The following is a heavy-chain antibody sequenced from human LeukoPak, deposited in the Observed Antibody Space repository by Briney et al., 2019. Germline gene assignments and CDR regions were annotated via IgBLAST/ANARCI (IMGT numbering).Heavy chain of an antibody. CDR2: IDPSDSYT. CDR3: AREPRITMIRHWFDP. Sequence: SGEFLKISCKGSGYSFTSYWISWVRQMPGKGLEWMGRIDPSDSYTNYSPSFQGHVTISADKSISTAYLQWSSLKASDTAMYYCAREPRITMIRHWFDPWGQGTLVTVSS. CDR1: GYSFTSYW. J-gene: IGHJ5*02. D-gene: IGHD3-22*01. V-gene: IGHV5-10-1*01.